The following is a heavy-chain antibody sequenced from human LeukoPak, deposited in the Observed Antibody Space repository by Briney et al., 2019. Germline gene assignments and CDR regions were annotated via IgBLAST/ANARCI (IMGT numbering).Heavy chain of an antibody. CDR2: ISAYNGNT. V-gene: IGHV1-18*04. J-gene: IGHJ4*02. D-gene: IGHD4-11*01. Sequence: GASVKVSCKASGYTFTSYYMHWVRQAPGQGLEWMGWISAYNGNTNYAQKLQGRVTMTTDTSTSTAYMELRSLRSDDTAVYYCARARVTREIDYWGQGTLVTVSS. CDR3: ARARVTREIDY. CDR1: GYTFTSYY.